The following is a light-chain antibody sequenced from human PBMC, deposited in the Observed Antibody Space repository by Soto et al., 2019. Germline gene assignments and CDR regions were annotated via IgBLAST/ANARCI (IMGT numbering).Light chain of an antibody. J-gene: IGKJ1*01. CDR2: DAS. CDR3: QQRRYWPVT. Sequence: EIVLTQSPAILSMSPGERATLSCRASQSVSSYFAWYQQKPGQAPRLLIYDASNRATGVPARFSGSGSGTDFTLTISSLEPEDSAVYYCQQRRYWPVTFGQGT. V-gene: IGKV3-11*01. CDR1: QSVSSY.